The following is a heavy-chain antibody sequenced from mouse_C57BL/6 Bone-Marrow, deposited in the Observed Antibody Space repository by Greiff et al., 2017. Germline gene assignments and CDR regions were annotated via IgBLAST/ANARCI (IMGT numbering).Heavy chain of an antibody. V-gene: IGHV1-59*01. Sequence: VQLQQPGAELVRPGTSVKLSCKASGYTFTSYWMHWVKQRPGQGLEWIGVIDPSDSYTNYNQKFKGKATLTVDKSSSTAYMQLSSLTSEDSAVYYCAREEIYYDYGFAYWGQGTLVTVSA. CDR1: GYTFTSYW. D-gene: IGHD2-4*01. CDR2: IDPSDSYT. J-gene: IGHJ3*01. CDR3: AREEIYYDYGFAY.